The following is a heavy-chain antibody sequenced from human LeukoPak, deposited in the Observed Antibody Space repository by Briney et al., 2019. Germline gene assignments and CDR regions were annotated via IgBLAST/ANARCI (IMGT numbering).Heavy chain of an antibody. CDR1: GYTFTGYY. J-gene: IGHJ4*02. D-gene: IGHD2-2*01. Sequence: GASVKVSCKASGYTFTGYYMHWVRQAPGQGLEWMGWINPNSGGTNYAQKFQGRVTMTRDTSISTAYMELSRLRSDDTAVYYCARVVLVPAARGVRWYYFDYWGQGTLVTVSS. CDR3: ARVVLVPAARGVRWYYFDY. CDR2: INPNSGGT. V-gene: IGHV1-2*02.